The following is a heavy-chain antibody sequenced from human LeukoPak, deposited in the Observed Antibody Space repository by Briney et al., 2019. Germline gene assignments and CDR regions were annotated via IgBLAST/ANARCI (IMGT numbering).Heavy chain of an antibody. V-gene: IGHV3-30-3*01. CDR1: GFTFSSYA. D-gene: IGHD3-22*01. Sequence: GGSLRLSCAASGFTFSSYAMHWVRQAPGKGLEWVAVISYDGSNKYYADSVKGRFTISRDNSKNTLYLQMNSLRAEDTAVYYCARDRYYDSSGYPLLKPFDPWGQGTLVTVSS. CDR2: ISYDGSNK. CDR3: ARDRYYDSSGYPLLKPFDP. J-gene: IGHJ5*02.